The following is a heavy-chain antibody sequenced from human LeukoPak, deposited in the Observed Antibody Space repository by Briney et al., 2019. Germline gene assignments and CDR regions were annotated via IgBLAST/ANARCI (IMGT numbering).Heavy chain of an antibody. CDR3: AVVFLEWLLPFDY. CDR2: INPNSGGT. D-gene: IGHD3-3*01. V-gene: IGHV1-2*06. Sequence: GASVKVSCKASGYTFTSYGISWVRQAPGQGLEWMGRINPNSGGTNYAQKFQGRVTMTRDTSISTAYMELSRLRSDDTAVYYCAVVFLEWLLPFDYWGQGTLVTVPS. CDR1: GYTFTSYG. J-gene: IGHJ4*02.